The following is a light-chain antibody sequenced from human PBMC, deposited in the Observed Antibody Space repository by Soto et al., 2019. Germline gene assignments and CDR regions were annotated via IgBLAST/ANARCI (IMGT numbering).Light chain of an antibody. V-gene: IGKV3-15*01. CDR2: GAS. Sequence: EIVMTQSPATLSVSPGERATLSCRASQSVSSNLAWYQQKPGQAPRLLIYGASTRATGIPARFTGSGSGTDFTLTISSLQSEYLAVYYWQQYNNWPRTFGQGTNVEIK. CDR3: QQYNNWPRT. J-gene: IGKJ1*01. CDR1: QSVSSN.